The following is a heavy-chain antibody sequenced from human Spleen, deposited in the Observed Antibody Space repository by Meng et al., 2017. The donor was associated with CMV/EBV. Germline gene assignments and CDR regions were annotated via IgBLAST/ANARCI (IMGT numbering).Heavy chain of an antibody. J-gene: IGHJ2*01. CDR1: GGSFSGYY. D-gene: IGHD3-9*01. CDR3: ARYFDSNYWYFDL. Sequence: QVQLQQWGAGLLKPSATLSLTCAVDGGSFSGYYWSWIRQPPGKGLEWIGEIKHSGSTNYNPSLKSRVTISVDTSKNQFSLKLSSVTAADTAVYYCARYFDSNYWYFDLWGRGTLVTVDS. V-gene: IGHV4-34*01. CDR2: IKHSGST.